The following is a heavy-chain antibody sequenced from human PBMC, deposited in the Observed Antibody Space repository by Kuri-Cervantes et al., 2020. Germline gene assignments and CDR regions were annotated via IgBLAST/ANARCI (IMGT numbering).Heavy chain of an antibody. CDR2: ISYDGSNK. J-gene: IGHJ6*02. Sequence: GESLKISCAASGFTFSSYGMHWVRQAPGKGLEWVAVISYDGSNKYYADSVKGRFTISRDNSKNTLYLQMNSLRAEDTAVYYCARVWADYYYYYGMDVWGQGTTVTVSS. V-gene: IGHV3-30*03. D-gene: IGHD7-27*01. CDR3: ARVWADYYYYYGMDV. CDR1: GFTFSSYG.